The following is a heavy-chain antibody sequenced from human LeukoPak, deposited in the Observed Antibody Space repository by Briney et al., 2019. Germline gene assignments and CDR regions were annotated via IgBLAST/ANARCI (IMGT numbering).Heavy chain of an antibody. CDR3: ARVRYSGYYYQYFDY. V-gene: IGHV1-46*01. D-gene: IGHD3-22*01. CDR1: GYTFTSYY. J-gene: IGHJ4*02. Sequence: GASVKVSCKASGYTFTSYYMHWVRQAPGQGLEWMGIINPSGGSTSYAQKFQGRVTMTRDTSTSTVYMELSSLRSEDTAVYYCARVRYSGYYYQYFDYWGQGTLVTVSS. CDR2: INPSGGST.